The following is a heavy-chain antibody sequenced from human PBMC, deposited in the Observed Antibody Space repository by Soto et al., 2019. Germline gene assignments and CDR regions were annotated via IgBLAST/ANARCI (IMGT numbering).Heavy chain of an antibody. D-gene: IGHD2-15*01. V-gene: IGHV3-48*02. CDR3: ARDLGYCSGGSCHFPFDY. Sequence: LRLSCAASGFTFSSYSMNWVRQAPGKGLEWVSYISSSSSTIYYADSVKGRFTISRDNAKNSLYLQMNSLRDEDTAVYYCARDLGYCSGGSCHFPFDYWGQGTLVTVS. J-gene: IGHJ4*02. CDR2: ISSSSSTI. CDR1: GFTFSSYS.